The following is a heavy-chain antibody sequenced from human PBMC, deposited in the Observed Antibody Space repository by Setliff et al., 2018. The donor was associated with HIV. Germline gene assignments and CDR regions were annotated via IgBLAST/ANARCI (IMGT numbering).Heavy chain of an antibody. CDR1: GFTFSAHG. CDR3: APPGGDFGPYYSYGMDV. D-gene: IGHD2-21*02. V-gene: IGHV3-23*01. CDR2: ISRSGGST. Sequence: GGALRLSCAASGFTFSAHGMHWVRQAPGKGLEWVSAISRSGGSTYYADSVKGRFTISRDNSKNTLYLQMNSLRAEDTAIYYCAPPGGDFGPYYSYGMDVWGQGTTVTVSS. J-gene: IGHJ6*02.